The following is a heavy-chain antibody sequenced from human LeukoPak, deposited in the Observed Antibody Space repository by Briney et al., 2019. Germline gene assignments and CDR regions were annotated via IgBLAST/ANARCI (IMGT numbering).Heavy chain of an antibody. D-gene: IGHD2-2*01. V-gene: IGHV1-24*01. CDR3: ATALRIVVVPAALER. Sequence: GASVKVSCKVSGYTLTELSMHWVRQAPGKGLEWMGGFDPEDGETNYAQKFQGRVTMTEDTSTDTAYMELSSLRSEDTAVYYCATALRIVVVPAALERWGQGTLVTVSS. CDR2: FDPEDGET. J-gene: IGHJ4*02. CDR1: GYTLTELS.